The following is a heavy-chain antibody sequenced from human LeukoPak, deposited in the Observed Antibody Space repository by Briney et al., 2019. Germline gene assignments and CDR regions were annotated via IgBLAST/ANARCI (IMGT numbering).Heavy chain of an antibody. CDR3: ARGLYSNSWSIKYYFDY. CDR1: EYSFTGYY. V-gene: IGHV1-2*02. CDR2: INPNNGGT. Sequence: AASVKVSCKASEYSFTGYYMHWVRRAPGQELEWMGWINPNNGGTDYAQKFQGRVTLTRDTSINTAYMELRRLRSDDTAFYYCARGLYSNSWSIKYYFDYGGQGTLVTVSS. J-gene: IGHJ4*02. D-gene: IGHD6-13*01.